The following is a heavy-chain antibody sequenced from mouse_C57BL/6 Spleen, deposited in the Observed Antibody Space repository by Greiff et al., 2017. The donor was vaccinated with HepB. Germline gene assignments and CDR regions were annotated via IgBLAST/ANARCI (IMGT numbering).Heavy chain of an antibody. J-gene: IGHJ3*01. V-gene: IGHV2-2*01. CDR1: GFSLTSYG. D-gene: IGHD4-1*01. CDR3: ASLTGTSFAY. Sequence: VKLMESGPGLVQPSQSLSITCTVSGFSLTSYGVHWVRQSPGKGLEWLGVIWSGGSTDYNAAFISRLSISKDNSKSQVFFKMNSLQADDSAIYYCASLTGTSFAYWGQGTLVTVSA. CDR2: IWSGGST.